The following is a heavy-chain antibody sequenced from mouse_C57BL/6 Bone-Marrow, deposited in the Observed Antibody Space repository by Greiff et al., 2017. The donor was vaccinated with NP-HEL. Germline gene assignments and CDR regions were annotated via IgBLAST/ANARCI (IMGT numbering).Heavy chain of an antibody. D-gene: IGHD2-3*01. CDR1: GFSLTSYA. J-gene: IGHJ2*01. V-gene: IGHV2-9-1*01. CDR2: IWTGGGT. Sequence: VQLVESGPGLVAPSQSLSITCTVSGFSLTSYAISWVRQPPGKGLEWLGVIWTGGGTNYNSALKSRLSISKDNSKSQVFLKMNSLQTDDTARYYCARKMNDGYRDYFDYWGQGTTLTVSS. CDR3: ARKMNDGYRDYFDY.